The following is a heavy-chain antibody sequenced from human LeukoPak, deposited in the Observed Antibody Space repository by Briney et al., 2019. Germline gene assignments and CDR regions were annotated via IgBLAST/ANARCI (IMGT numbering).Heavy chain of an antibody. Sequence: GGSLRLSCAASGFTFDDYAIHWVRQVPGKGLEWVSGISWNSGSIGYADSVKGRFTISRDNAKNSLYLQMNSLRAEDTAVYYCARDPGSYRYSDYWGQGTLVTVSS. J-gene: IGHJ4*02. CDR2: ISWNSGSI. CDR1: GFTFDDYA. CDR3: ARDPGSYRYSDY. V-gene: IGHV3-9*01. D-gene: IGHD3-16*02.